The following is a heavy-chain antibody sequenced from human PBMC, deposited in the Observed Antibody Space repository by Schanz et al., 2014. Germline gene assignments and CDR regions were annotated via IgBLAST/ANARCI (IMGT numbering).Heavy chain of an antibody. J-gene: IGHJ5*01. V-gene: IGHV3-66*01. D-gene: IGHD2-15*01. CDR2: VHPGGST. CDR1: GFIVRSNY. Sequence: EVQLVESGGGLVQPGGSLRLSCAVSGFIVRSNYMTWVRQAPGKGLEWVSFVHPGGSTYYPDSVKGRFTISRDSSKNTLYLQMNNMRAEDTAVYFCAKAPREYCNDYNSPNGFDSWGQGTLVTASA. CDR3: AKAPREYCNDYNSPNGFDS.